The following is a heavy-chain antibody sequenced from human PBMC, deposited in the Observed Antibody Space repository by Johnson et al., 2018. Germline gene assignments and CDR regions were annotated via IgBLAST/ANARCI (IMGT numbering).Heavy chain of an antibody. J-gene: IGHJ6*02. CDR3: AKDLVAAGTGAYYCGMDV. CDR2: ISWNSGSI. CDR1: GFTFDDYA. D-gene: IGHD2-2*01. V-gene: IGHV3-9*01. Sequence: VQLVESGGGLVQPGRSLRLSCAASGFTFDDYAMHWVRQAPGKGLEWVSGISWNSGSIGYADSVKGRFTISRDNAKNSLYLQMNRLRAEDTASYFCAKDLVAAGTGAYYCGMDVWGQGTTVTVSS.